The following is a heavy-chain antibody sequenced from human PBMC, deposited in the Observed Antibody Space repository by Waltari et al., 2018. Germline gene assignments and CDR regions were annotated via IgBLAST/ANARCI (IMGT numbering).Heavy chain of an antibody. CDR1: GGTLSSYA. J-gene: IGHJ6*02. V-gene: IGHV1-69*06. CDR2: NIPIFGTA. CDR3: ARWSITPMDV. D-gene: IGHD3-10*01. Sequence: QVQLVQSGAEVKKPGSSEKVSCKASGGTLSSYAISWVRQAPGQGLEWMGGNIPIFGTANYAQKFQGRVTMTRNTSISTAYMERSSLRSEDTAVYYCARWSITPMDVWGQGTTVTVSS.